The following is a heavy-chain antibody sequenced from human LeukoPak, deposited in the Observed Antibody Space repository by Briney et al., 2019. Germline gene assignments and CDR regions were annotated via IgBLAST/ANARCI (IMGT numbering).Heavy chain of an antibody. J-gene: IGHJ5*02. D-gene: IGHD3-9*01. V-gene: IGHV4-61*02. Sequence: SQTLSLTCTVSGGSISSGSYYWSWIRQPAGKGLEWIARTYTSGSTNYNPSLKSRVTISVDTSKNQFSLKLSSVTAADTAVYYCGRGVHDILTFDPWGQGTLVTVSS. CDR3: GRGVHDILTFDP. CDR1: GGSISSGSYY. CDR2: TYTSGST.